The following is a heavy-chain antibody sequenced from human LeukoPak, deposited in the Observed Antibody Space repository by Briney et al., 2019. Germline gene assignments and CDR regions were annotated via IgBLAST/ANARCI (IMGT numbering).Heavy chain of an antibody. CDR3: VKGAAYHLGDAFDI. CDR1: GFTFKTHA. Sequence: GGSLRHSCAASGFTFKTHAMSWVRQAPGKGLEWVSRIDDSGVIRSYADSVKGRFTISRDNAKNSLYLQMNSLRAEDTALYYCVKGAAYHLGDAFDIWAKGQWSPSLQ. CDR2: IDDSGVIR. D-gene: IGHD2-15*01. V-gene: IGHV3-23*01. J-gene: IGHJ3*02.